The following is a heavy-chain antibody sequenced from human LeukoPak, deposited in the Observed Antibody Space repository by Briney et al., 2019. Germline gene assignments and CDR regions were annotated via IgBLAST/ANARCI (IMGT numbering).Heavy chain of an antibody. J-gene: IGHJ4*02. Sequence: GESLRLSCEASGFSFSNYGMHWVRQAPGKGLGWQAFIRHDGSDQRYAESVKGRFIISRDNSKNTLYLQMNSLRPEDAGVFYCAKDQCSNTRCYGSPGYWGQGTLVTVSS. CDR1: GFSFSNYG. V-gene: IGHV3-30*02. D-gene: IGHD2-2*01. CDR3: AKDQCSNTRCYGSPGY. CDR2: IRHDGSDQ.